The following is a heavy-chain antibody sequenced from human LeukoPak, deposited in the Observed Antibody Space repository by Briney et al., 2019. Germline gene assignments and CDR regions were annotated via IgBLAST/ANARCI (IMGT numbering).Heavy chain of an antibody. D-gene: IGHD3-9*01. Sequence: HGASLMISCKGSGYTFSSYWIGWVRQMPGKGLEWMGIIYPGDSDTRYSPSLQGQVTISVDTSIGTAYLQWSSLKASDTAIYYCARQNDIRLDYWGQGTLVTVSS. CDR1: GYTFSSYW. J-gene: IGHJ4*02. V-gene: IGHV5-51*01. CDR3: ARQNDIRLDY. CDR2: IYPGDSDT.